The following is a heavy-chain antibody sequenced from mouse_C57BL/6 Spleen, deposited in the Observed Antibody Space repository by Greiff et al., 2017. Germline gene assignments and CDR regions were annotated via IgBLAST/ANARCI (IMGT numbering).Heavy chain of an antibody. CDR1: GYTFTSYW. J-gene: IGHJ1*03. D-gene: IGHD1-1*01. CDR3: ASPYYYGSPYWYFDV. Sequence: QVQLKQPGTELVKPGASVKLSCKASGYTFTSYWMHWVKQRPGQGLEWIGNINPSNGGTNYNEKFKSKATLTVDKSSSTAYMQLSSLTSEDSAVYYCASPYYYGSPYWYFDVWGTGTTVTVSS. V-gene: IGHV1-53*01. CDR2: INPSNGGT.